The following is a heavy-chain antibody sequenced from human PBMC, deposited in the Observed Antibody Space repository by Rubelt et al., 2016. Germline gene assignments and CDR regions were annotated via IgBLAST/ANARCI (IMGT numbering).Heavy chain of an antibody. Sequence: QVQLVQSGAEVKKPGASVKVSCKASGYTFTSYYMHWVRQAPGQGLEWMGIINPSGGSTSYVQKIQGRVTMTGDTSTGAVCMELGSLRSGETAVYYWARLHRCGEGEHYAVDGWGQGTAVAVSS. J-gene: IGHJ6*02. CDR2: INPSGGST. CDR1: GYTFTSYY. D-gene: IGHD3-10*01. CDR3: ARLHRCGEGEHYAVDG. V-gene: IGHV1-46*01.